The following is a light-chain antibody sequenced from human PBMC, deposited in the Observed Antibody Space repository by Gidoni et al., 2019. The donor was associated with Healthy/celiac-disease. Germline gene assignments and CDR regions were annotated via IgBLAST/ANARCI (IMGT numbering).Light chain of an antibody. CDR1: QSVSSY. Sequence: EIVLTQSPATLSLSPGERATLSCRASQSVSSYLAWYQQKPGQAPRLLIYDASNRATGVPARFSGSGSVTDFTLTIISLEPEDFAVYYCHQRSNWLFTFGPGTKVDIK. CDR3: HQRSNWLFT. V-gene: IGKV3-11*01. J-gene: IGKJ3*01. CDR2: DAS.